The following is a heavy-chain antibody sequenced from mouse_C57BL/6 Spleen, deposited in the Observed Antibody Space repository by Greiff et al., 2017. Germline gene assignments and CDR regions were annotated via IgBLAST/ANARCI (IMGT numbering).Heavy chain of an antibody. CDR3: ARDLDGTRAMDY. CDR1: GFTFSDYY. D-gene: IGHD2-14*01. J-gene: IGHJ4*01. V-gene: IGHV5-16*01. CDR2: INYDGSST. Sequence: EVKVVESEGGLVQPGSSMKLSCTASGFTFSDYYMAWVRQVPEKGLEWVANINYDGSSTYYLDSLKSRFIISRDNAKNILYLQMSSLKSEDTATYYCARDLDGTRAMDYWGQGTSVTVSS.